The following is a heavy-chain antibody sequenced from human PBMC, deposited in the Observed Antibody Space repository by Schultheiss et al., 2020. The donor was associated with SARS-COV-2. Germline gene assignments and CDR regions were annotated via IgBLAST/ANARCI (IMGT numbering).Heavy chain of an antibody. CDR1: GGSISSSNW. CDR2: INHSGST. CDR3: ARHGQQLVRVFDP. J-gene: IGHJ5*02. D-gene: IGHD6-13*01. Sequence: SETLSLTCAVSGGSISSSNWWSWVRQPPGKGLEWIGEINHSGSTNYNPSLKSRVTISVDTSKNQFSLKLSSVTAADTAVYYCARHGQQLVRVFDPWGQGTLVTVSS. V-gene: IGHV4-4*02.